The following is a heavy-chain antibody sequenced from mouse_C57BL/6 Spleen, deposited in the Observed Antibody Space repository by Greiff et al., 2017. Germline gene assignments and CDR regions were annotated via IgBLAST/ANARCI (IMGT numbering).Heavy chain of an antibody. CDR3: AIDYEGYFDY. D-gene: IGHD2-4*01. CDR2: ISYDGSN. V-gene: IGHV3-6*01. J-gene: IGHJ2*01. Sequence: EVQRVESGPGLVKPSQSLSLTCSVTGYSITSGYYWNWIRQFPGNKLEWMGYISYDGSNNYNPSLKNRISITRDTSKNQFFLKLNSVTTEDTATYYCAIDYEGYFDYWGQGTTLTVSS. CDR1: GYSITSGYY.